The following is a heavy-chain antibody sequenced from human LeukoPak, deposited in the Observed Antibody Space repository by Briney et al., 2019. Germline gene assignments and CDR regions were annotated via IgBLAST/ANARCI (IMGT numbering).Heavy chain of an antibody. Sequence: PSETLSLTCAVYGGSFSGYNWSWIRQPPGKTLEWIGEVYHSGGTNYHPSLRSRVTISVDASKNQFSLKLSSVTAADTAVYYCASHHSRDGYNYHWYFDLWGRGTLVTVSS. V-gene: IGHV4-34*01. D-gene: IGHD5-24*01. J-gene: IGHJ2*01. CDR1: GGSFSGYN. CDR3: ASHHSRDGYNYHWYFDL. CDR2: VYHSGGT.